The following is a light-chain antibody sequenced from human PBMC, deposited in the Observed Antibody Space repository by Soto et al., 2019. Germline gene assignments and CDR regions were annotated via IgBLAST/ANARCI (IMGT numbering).Light chain of an antibody. J-gene: IGKJ2*01. CDR2: SAS. CDR3: QQSYSTPRT. Sequence: EIQITQSPSSLSASVGDRVIITCRASQTIITYLNWYQQKPGKAPKLLISSASNLQSGVPSRFSGSGSETEFTLTISSVQPEDFATYYCQQSYSTPRTFGQGTKLEIK. CDR1: QTIITY. V-gene: IGKV1-39*01.